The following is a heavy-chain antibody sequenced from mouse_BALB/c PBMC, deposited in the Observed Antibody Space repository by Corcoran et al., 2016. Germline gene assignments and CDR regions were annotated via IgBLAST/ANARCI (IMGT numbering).Heavy chain of an antibody. CDR2: INPYNGGT. V-gene: IGHV1-18*01. Sequence: EVQMQQSGPELVKPGASMKISCKASGYSFTGSTMNWVKQSHGQNLEWIGLINPYNGGTSYNQKFKGKATLTVDQSSSTAYMELLSLTSEDSAVYYCARGSYFDVWGAGTTVTVSS. CDR3: ARGSYFDV. J-gene: IGHJ1*01. CDR1: GYSFTGST.